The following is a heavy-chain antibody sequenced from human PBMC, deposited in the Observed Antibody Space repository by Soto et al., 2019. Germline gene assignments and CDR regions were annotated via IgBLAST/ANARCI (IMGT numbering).Heavy chain of an antibody. CDR3: PRHAHYYNGFDV. CDR1: GASVSSTSYY. V-gene: IGHV4-39*01. J-gene: IGHJ6*02. CDR2: AYFSGNS. Sequence: PSETLSLTCTVSGASVSSTSYYWAWIRQSPGEGLQWIGSAYFSGNSYYNPSLSSRLHISLHLSKNDLSLELTSVTAADTAVYYCPRHAHYYNGFDVWGQGTTVTVSS.